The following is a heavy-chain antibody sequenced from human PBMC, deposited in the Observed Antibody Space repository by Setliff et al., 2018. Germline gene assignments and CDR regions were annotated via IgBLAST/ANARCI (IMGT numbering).Heavy chain of an antibody. CDR1: GFTFRSYW. V-gene: IGHV3-7*01. D-gene: IGHD2-21*02. CDR3: ARDAGGDYDN. CDR2: IKQDGSEK. Sequence: GGSLRLSCAAFGFTFRSYWMSWVRQAPGKGLEWVANIKQDGSEKYYVDSVKGRYTISRDNSKNTLYLQMNSLRLEDTAIYYCARDAGGDYDNWGQGTLVTVS. J-gene: IGHJ4*02.